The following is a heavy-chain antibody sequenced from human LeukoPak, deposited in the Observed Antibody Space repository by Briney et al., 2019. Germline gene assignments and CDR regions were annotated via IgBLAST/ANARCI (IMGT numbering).Heavy chain of an antibody. J-gene: IGHJ4*02. D-gene: IGHD4-17*01. V-gene: IGHV1-46*01. CDR2: INPHIGAT. Sequence: ASVKVSCKASGYTFTSYSMHWVRQAPGQGLEWMGVINPHIGATTYAQEFQGRVTMTSDMSTNTVYMELNGLRSGDTAVYYCARATVGLYWGQGTLVTVSS. CDR3: ARATVGLY. CDR1: GYTFTSYS.